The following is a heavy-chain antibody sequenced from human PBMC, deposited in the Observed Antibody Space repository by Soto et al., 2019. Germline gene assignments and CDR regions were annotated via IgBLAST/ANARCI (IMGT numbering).Heavy chain of an antibody. CDR3: ARARLNSRSYFDY. CDR1: GYTFTSYY. J-gene: IGHJ4*02. CDR2: INPSAGST. V-gene: IGHV1-46*01. D-gene: IGHD6-25*01. Sequence: GASVNVSCKASGYTFTSYYMHWVRQAPGQGLEWMGIINPSAGSTSYVQKFQGRVTMTRDTSTSTVYMELSSLRSEDTAVYYCARARLNSRSYFDYWGQGTLVTVSS.